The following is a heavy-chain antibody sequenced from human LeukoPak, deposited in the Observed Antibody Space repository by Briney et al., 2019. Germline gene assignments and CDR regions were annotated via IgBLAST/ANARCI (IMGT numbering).Heavy chain of an antibody. J-gene: IGHJ4*02. Sequence: SETLSLTCAVYGGSFSGYYWSWIRQPPGKGLEWIGEINHSGSTNYNPSLKSRVTISVDTSKNQFSLKLSSVTAADTAVYYCARRGIVLMVYAIWGQGTLVTVPS. D-gene: IGHD2-8*01. CDR3: ARRGIVLMVYAI. CDR2: INHSGST. CDR1: GGSFSGYY. V-gene: IGHV4-34*01.